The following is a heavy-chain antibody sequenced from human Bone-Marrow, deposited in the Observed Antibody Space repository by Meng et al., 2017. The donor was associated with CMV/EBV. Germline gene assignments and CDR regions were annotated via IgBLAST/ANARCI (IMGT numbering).Heavy chain of an antibody. Sequence: GESLKISCEASGFAFGSYAMHWVRQPPGKGLEWVASISFDGNDDYYADSLMGRFTVTRDNPKNRMYLQMDSLRTEDTAIYYCAKGTYSSGWCDCWGQGTLVTVSS. CDR3: AKGTYSSGWCDC. J-gene: IGHJ5*01. CDR2: ISFDGNDD. CDR1: GFAFGSYA. D-gene: IGHD6-19*01. V-gene: IGHV3-30*04.